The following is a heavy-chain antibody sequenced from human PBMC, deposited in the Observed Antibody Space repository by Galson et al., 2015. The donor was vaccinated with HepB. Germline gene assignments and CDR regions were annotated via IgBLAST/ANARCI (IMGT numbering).Heavy chain of an antibody. Sequence: SETLSLTCSVSGGSVNRKYHYWGWIRQSPEKGLEWIGSIYYGAGTYDNPSLKGRVTMSVDTSKNQFSLRLTSLTAADTAVYYCEVGSSWSRADSWGQGTLVIVSS. D-gene: IGHD6-13*01. CDR1: GGSVNRKYHY. CDR2: IYYGAGT. V-gene: IGHV4-39*01. CDR3: EVGSSWSRADS. J-gene: IGHJ4*02.